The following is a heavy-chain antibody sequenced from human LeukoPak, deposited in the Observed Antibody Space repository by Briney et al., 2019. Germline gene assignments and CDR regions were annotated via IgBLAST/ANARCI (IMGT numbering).Heavy chain of an antibody. J-gene: IGHJ3*02. D-gene: IGHD3-3*01. CDR1: GFTFDDYG. CDR2: INWNGGST. Sequence: GGSLRLSCAASGFTFDDYGMSWVRQAPGKGLEWVSGINWNGGSTGYADSVKGRFTISRDNAKNSLYLQMNSLRAEDTALYYCARALWSGYYAIYWGAFDIWGQGTMVTVSS. V-gene: IGHV3-20*04. CDR3: ARALWSGYYAIYWGAFDI.